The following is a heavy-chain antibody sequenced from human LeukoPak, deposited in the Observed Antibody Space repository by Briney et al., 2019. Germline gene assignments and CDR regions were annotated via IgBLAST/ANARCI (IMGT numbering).Heavy chain of an antibody. D-gene: IGHD3-22*01. J-gene: IGHJ5*02. CDR2: IKQDGSEK. CDR3: ARYHDNNGNYFDQ. CDR1: TSASTFIFSGYS. Sequence: GGSLRLSCAASTSASTFIFSGYSMNWVRQAPGKGLEWVANIKQDGSEKYYVGSVKGRFIISRDNARNSLYLQMNSLRDEDTAVYYCARYHDNNGNYFDQWGQGTLVTVSS. V-gene: IGHV3-7*01.